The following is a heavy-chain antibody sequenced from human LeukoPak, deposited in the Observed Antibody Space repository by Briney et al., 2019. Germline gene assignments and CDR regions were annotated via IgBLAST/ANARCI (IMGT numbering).Heavy chain of an antibody. D-gene: IGHD3-10*01. V-gene: IGHV1-69*13. Sequence: SVKVSCKASGGTFSSYAISWVRQAPGQGLEWMGGIIPIFGTANYAQKFQGRVTITADESTSTAYMELSSLRSEDTAVYYCARSPYYYGSGSYYLPRSWYYYMDVWGKGTTVTISS. CDR1: GGTFSSYA. CDR3: ARSPYYYGSGSYYLPRSWYYYMDV. J-gene: IGHJ6*03. CDR2: IIPIFGTA.